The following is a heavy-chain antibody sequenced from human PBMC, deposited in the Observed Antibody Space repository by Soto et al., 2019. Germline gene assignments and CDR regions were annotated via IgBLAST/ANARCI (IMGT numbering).Heavy chain of an antibody. CDR3: ASLTRGYMYGFDS. D-gene: IGHD5-18*01. J-gene: IGHJ4*02. CDR1: GYSFTTYW. V-gene: IGHV5-51*01. Sequence: GESLKISCKGSGYSFTTYWIGWVRQMPGKGLEWMGIIYPGDSDIRYSPSFQGQVTFSADKFISTAYLQWGSLKASDTAMYYCASLTRGYMYGFDSWGQGTLVTVSS. CDR2: IYPGDSDI.